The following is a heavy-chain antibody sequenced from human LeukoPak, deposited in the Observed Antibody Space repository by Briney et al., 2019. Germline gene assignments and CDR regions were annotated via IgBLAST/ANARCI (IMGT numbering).Heavy chain of an antibody. Sequence: GGSLRLSCAASGFTFSSFWMHWVRQAPGKGLVWVSHINTDGSSTTYADSVKGRFTISRDNAKNTLYLQMNSLRAEDTAVYYCAKVSSGGYHDYWGQGTLVTVSS. V-gene: IGHV3-74*03. CDR3: AKVSSGGYHDY. CDR1: GFTFSSFW. CDR2: INTDGSST. D-gene: IGHD3-22*01. J-gene: IGHJ4*02.